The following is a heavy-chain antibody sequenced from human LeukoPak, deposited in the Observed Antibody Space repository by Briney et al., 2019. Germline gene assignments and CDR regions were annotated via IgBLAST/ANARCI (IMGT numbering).Heavy chain of an antibody. J-gene: IGHJ4*02. Sequence: ASVKVSCKAPGYTFTGYYMHWVRQAPGQGLEWMGRINPNSGGTNYAQKFQGRVTMTRDTSISTAYMELSRLRSDDTAVYYCARAGYGDYDGIDYWGQGTLVTVSS. CDR3: ARAGYGDYDGIDY. CDR2: INPNSGGT. D-gene: IGHD4-17*01. CDR1: GYTFTGYY. V-gene: IGHV1-2*06.